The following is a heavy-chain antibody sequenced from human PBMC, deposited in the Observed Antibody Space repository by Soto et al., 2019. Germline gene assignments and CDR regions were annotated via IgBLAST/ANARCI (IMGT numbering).Heavy chain of an antibody. CDR1: GFGTVTYS. CDR3: MRRPAPESILCSSYTL. V-gene: IGHV3-21*01. Sequence: GRSIRSSCVASGFGTVTYSLIWARAAIEKGLEWVASISTTNSMIYYADSVRGRFTISRDNAKNSLFLQMNSLRAEDTAVFYFMRRPAPESILCSSYTLWG. J-gene: IGHJ2*01. CDR2: ISTTNSMI. D-gene: IGHD3-10*02.